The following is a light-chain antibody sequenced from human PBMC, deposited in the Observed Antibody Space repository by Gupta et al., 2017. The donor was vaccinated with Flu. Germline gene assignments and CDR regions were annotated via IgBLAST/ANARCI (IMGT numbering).Light chain of an antibody. CDR1: KIGSIN. CDR2: DDS. J-gene: IGLJ1*01. V-gene: IGLV3-21*02. Sequence: SHVLTQPLSVSVAPGQTARVTVGGNKIGSINVNWIQQRAGQAPVLVVYDDSDRPSGIPERFSGSNSGDTATLTISRVEAGDEADYYFQVWDSGSDHDVFGSGTKVTVL. CDR3: QVWDSGSDHDV.